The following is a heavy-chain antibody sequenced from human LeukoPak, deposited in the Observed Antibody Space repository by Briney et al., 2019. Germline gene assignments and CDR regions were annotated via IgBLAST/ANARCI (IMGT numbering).Heavy chain of an antibody. CDR3: AKVLPAALDLDH. Sequence: GGSLRLSCAASGFVFRSFGMHWVRQAPGKGLEWVAFIRYDGSNKHYADSVKGRFTISRDSSKNTLYLQMNRLRAEDTSVYYCAKVLPAALDLDHWGQGTLVTVSS. CDR1: GFVFRSFG. V-gene: IGHV3-30*02. CDR2: IRYDGSNK. J-gene: IGHJ4*02. D-gene: IGHD2-2*01.